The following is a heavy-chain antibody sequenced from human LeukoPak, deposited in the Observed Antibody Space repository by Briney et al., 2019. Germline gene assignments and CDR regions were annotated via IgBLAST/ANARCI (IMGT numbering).Heavy chain of an antibody. CDR3: AKKSPIFGVVIPLFDY. Sequence: GGSLRLSCAASGFNFSSFVMSWVRQAPGKGLEWVSSISASGRSTYYADSVKGRFTISRDNSKNTLYLQVNSLRAEDTAVYYCAKKSPIFGVVIPLFDYWGQGTLVSVPS. CDR1: GFNFSSFV. D-gene: IGHD3-3*01. V-gene: IGHV3-23*01. J-gene: IGHJ4*02. CDR2: ISASGRST.